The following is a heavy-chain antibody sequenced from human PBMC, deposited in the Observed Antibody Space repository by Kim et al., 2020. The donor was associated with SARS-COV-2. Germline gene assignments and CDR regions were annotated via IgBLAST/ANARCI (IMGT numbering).Heavy chain of an antibody. J-gene: IGHJ4*02. D-gene: IGHD3-22*01. CDR1: GFTFSSYA. Sequence: GGSLRLSCAASGFTFSSYAMSWVRQAPGKGLEWVSAISGSGGSTYYADSVKGRFTISRDNSKNTLYLQMNSLRAEDTAVYYCARNYDSSGYYPAYWGQGTLVTVSS. CDR2: ISGSGGST. V-gene: IGHV3-23*01. CDR3: ARNYDSSGYYPAY.